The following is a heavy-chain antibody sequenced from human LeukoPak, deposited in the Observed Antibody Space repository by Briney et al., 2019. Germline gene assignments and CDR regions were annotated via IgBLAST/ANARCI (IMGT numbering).Heavy chain of an antibody. CDR1: GFTFSSYS. Sequence: GGSLRLSCAASGFTFSSYSMNWVRQAPGKGLEWVSSISSSSSYMYYADSMKGRFTISRDNAKNSLYLQMNSLRAEDTAVYYCARDPGPYGSGSYFLFRWFDPWGQGTLVTVSS. V-gene: IGHV3-21*01. J-gene: IGHJ5*02. D-gene: IGHD3-10*01. CDR3: ARDPGPYGSGSYFLFRWFDP. CDR2: ISSSSSYM.